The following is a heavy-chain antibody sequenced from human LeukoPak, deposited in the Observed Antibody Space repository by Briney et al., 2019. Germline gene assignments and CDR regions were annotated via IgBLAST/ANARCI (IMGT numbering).Heavy chain of an antibody. V-gene: IGHV5-10-1*01. J-gene: IGHJ5*02. Sequence: GESLKISCKGSGYSFTSYWISWVRQMPGKGLEWMGRIDPSDSYTNYSPSFQGHVTISADKSISTAYLQWSSLKASDTAMYYCARAQPAPSDYYVSSGSFDPWGQGTLVTVSS. CDR3: ARAQPAPSDYYVSSGSFDP. CDR2: IDPSDSYT. CDR1: GYSFTSYW. D-gene: IGHD3-22*01.